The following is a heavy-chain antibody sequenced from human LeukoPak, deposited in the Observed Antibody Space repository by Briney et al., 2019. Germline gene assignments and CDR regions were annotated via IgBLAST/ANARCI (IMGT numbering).Heavy chain of an antibody. Sequence: PGGSLRLSCAASGFTFSSYSMNWVRQAPGKGLEWVSSISSSSSYIYYADSVKGRFTISRDNAKNSLYLQMNSLRAEDTAVYYCARDLGNYYDSSGYYLADDYWGQGTLVTVSS. CDR3: ARDLGNYYDSSGYYLADDY. J-gene: IGHJ4*02. CDR1: GFTFSSYS. V-gene: IGHV3-21*01. D-gene: IGHD3-22*01. CDR2: ISSSSSYI.